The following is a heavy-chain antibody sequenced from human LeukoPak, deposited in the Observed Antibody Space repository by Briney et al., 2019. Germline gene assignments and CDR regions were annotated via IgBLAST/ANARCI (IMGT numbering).Heavy chain of an antibody. CDR3: ARGGATPMVFRY. CDR1: VGSCSDYY. D-gene: IGHD5-18*01. J-gene: IGHJ4*02. V-gene: IGHV4-34*01. CDR2: INRHGRT. Sequence: SETLSLTCAVYVGSCSDYYWRGTREPRGGGGEWIEEINRHGRTNYSPSLKSRVSISVTTSKNKFSLTLTSLTAADTAVYYCARGGATPMVFRYWGQGTLVTVSS.